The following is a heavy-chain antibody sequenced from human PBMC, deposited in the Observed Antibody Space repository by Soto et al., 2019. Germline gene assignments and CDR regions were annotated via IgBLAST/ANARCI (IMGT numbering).Heavy chain of an antibody. CDR2: IYYSGST. CDR1: GGTISSYR. D-gene: IGHD1-26*01. CDR3: AREGAGRGYYYYGMDV. V-gene: IGHV4-59*01. J-gene: IGHJ6*02. Sequence: SETLCLTCTVAGGTISSYRWSWIRQPPGKGLEWIGYIYYSGSTNYNPSLKSRVTISVDTSKNQFSLKLSSVTAADTAVYYCAREGAGRGYYYYGMDVWGQGTTVTVSS.